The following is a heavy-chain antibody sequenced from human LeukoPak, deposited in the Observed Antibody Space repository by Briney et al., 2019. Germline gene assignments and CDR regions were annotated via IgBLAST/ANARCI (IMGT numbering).Heavy chain of an antibody. J-gene: IGHJ4*02. CDR2: INGDGSNT. D-gene: IGHD4-17*01. V-gene: IGHV3-74*01. CDR3: ARLDFGDSIDY. Sequence: GGSLRLSCAASGFTFSSYSMNWVRQVPGKGLVWVSRINGDGSNTVYADSVKGRFTISRDNAKNTLYLQMNSLRAEDTSLYFCARLDFGDSIDYWGQGALVTVSS. CDR1: GFTFSSYS.